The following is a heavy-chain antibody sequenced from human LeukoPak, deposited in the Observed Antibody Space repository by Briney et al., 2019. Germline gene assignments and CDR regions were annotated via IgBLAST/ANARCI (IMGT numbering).Heavy chain of an antibody. V-gene: IGHV4-59*01. CDR3: ARARYSYGMYYFDY. J-gene: IGHJ4*02. CDR2: IYYSGST. Sequence: SETLSLTCTVSGGSISSYYWSWIRQPPGKGLEWIGYIYYSGSTNYNPSLKSRVTISVDTSKNQFSLKLSSVTAADTAVYYCARARYSYGMYYFDYWGQGTLVTVFS. CDR1: GGSISSYY. D-gene: IGHD5-18*01.